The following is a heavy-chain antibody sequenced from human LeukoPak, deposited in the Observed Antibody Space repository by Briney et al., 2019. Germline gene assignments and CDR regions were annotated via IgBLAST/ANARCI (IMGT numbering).Heavy chain of an antibody. Sequence: ASVKVSCKASGYTFTDYLIHRVRQAPGQGLEWMGWINPNIGDASYAQKFQDRVTMTRDRSINTAYMELSRLTSDDTAVYYCARMALDGGDSIGFDSWGQGTLVTVSS. CDR2: INPNIGDA. V-gene: IGHV1-2*02. CDR3: ARMALDGGDSIGFDS. D-gene: IGHD2-21*02. CDR1: GYTFTDYL. J-gene: IGHJ5*01.